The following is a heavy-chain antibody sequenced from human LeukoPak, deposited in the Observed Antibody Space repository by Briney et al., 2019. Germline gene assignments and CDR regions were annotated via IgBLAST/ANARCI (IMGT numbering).Heavy chain of an antibody. CDR1: GGSIRTNTNSWGWNSSNY. Sequence: SETLSLTCSVSGGSIRTNTNSWGWNSSNYWGWIRQPPGKGLEWIGSIHYSGTTYYHPSLQSRLTISVDTSKNQFSLKVTSVTAADTALYYCARQRDTASVGAFDIWGQGTLVTVSS. V-gene: IGHV4-39*01. CDR3: ARQRDTASVGAFDI. J-gene: IGHJ3*02. CDR2: IHYSGTT. D-gene: IGHD5-18*01.